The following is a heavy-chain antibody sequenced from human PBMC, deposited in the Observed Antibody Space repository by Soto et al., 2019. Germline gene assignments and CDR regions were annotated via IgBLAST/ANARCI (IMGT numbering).Heavy chain of an antibody. J-gene: IGHJ4*02. D-gene: IGHD4-17*01. Sequence: EVQLVESGGGLVKPGGSLRLSCAASGFTFSHAWMTWVRQAPGKGLEWLGRIKRKIDGGTTDYAAPVKGRFTISRDDSKNTLSPQMNSLKTEDTAVYYCTTDNDYGDYGLDYWGQGTLVTVSS. CDR2: IKRKIDGGTT. V-gene: IGHV3-15*05. CDR1: GFTFSHAW. CDR3: TTDNDYGDYGLDY.